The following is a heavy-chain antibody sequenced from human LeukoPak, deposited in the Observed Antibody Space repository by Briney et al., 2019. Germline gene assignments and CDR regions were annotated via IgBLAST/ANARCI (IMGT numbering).Heavy chain of an antibody. CDR3: AKAEGSEWELLPSGY. Sequence: PGGSLRLSCAASGFTFSSYAMSWVRQAPGKGLQWVSVISGSGGSTYYADSVKGRFTISRDNSKNTLYLQMNSLRAEDTAVYYCAKAEGSEWELLPSGYWGQGTLVTVSS. CDR2: ISGSGGST. D-gene: IGHD1-26*01. CDR1: GFTFSSYA. J-gene: IGHJ4*02. V-gene: IGHV3-23*01.